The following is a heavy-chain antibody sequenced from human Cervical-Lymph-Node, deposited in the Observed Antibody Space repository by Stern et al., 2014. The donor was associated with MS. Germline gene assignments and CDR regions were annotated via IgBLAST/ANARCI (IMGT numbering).Heavy chain of an antibody. CDR1: GYTFTGYY. Sequence: QMQLVQSGAEVKKPGASVKVSCRASGYTFTGYYMHWVRQAPGQGLEWMGPIKPNSGDPNYAQQVQGRVHMTRDTYLSTAYMELSRLRSDDTAVYYCARDLSEIYYYYYGMDVWGQGTTVTVSS. CDR2: IKPNSGDP. V-gene: IGHV1-2*06. CDR3: ARDLSEIYYYYYGMDV. D-gene: IGHD5-24*01. J-gene: IGHJ6*02.